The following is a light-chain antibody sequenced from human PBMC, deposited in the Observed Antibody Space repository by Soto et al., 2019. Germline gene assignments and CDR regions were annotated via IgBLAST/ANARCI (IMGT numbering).Light chain of an antibody. CDR2: GAS. CDR3: HQYNHWYT. J-gene: IGKJ2*01. CDR1: QSVSSN. V-gene: IGKV3-15*01. Sequence: EIVMTQSPATLSVSPGERATLSCRASQSVSSNLAWYQQKPGQAPRLLIYGASTRATGIPARFSGSGSGTDFTLTISSLQSEDFAVYYCHQYNHWYTFGQGTKLEIK.